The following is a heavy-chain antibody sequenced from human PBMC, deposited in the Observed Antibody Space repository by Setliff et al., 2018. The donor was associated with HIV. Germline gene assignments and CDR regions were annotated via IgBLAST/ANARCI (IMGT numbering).Heavy chain of an antibody. CDR3: ARGSSSGTDLAVL. Sequence: SETLSLTCAVSGYSISSDYYWGWIRQPPGKGLEWIGSIHHTGRTYYNPSLKSRITISLDTSKNQYSLKLTSVTAADTAVYYCARGSSSGTDLAVLWGQGTLGTVSS. CDR1: GYSISSDYY. CDR2: IHHTGRT. D-gene: IGHD3-22*01. V-gene: IGHV4-38-2*01. J-gene: IGHJ4*02.